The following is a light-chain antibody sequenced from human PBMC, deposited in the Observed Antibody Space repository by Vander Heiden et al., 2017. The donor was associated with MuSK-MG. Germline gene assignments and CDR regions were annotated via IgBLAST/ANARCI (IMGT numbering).Light chain of an antibody. CDR1: QSVLYSSNNKNY. Sequence: DIVMTQSPDSLAVSLGERATINCKSSQSVLYSSNNKNYLAWYQQKPGQPPKKLIYWASTRESGVPDRFSGSGSGTDFTLTISSLQAEDVAVYYCQQYSTIPLTFGGGTKVEIK. V-gene: IGKV4-1*01. CDR3: QQYSTIPLT. CDR2: WAS. J-gene: IGKJ4*01.